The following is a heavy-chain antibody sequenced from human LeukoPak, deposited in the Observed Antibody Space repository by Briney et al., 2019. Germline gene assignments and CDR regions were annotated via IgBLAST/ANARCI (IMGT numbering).Heavy chain of an antibody. CDR2: ISSSSSYI. Sequence: GGSLRLSCAASGFTFSSYSMNWVRQAPGKGLEWVSSISSSSSYIYYADSVKGRFTISRDNAKNSLYLQMNSLRAEDTAVYYCARGGRPAYCSGGSCLSPLFDYWGQGTLVTVSS. D-gene: IGHD2-15*01. CDR1: GFTFSSYS. CDR3: ARGGRPAYCSGGSCLSPLFDY. V-gene: IGHV3-21*01. J-gene: IGHJ4*02.